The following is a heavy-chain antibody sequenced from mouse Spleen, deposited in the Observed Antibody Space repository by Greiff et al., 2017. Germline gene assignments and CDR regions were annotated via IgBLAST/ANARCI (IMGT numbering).Heavy chain of an antibody. D-gene: IGHD3-3*01. CDR1: GYTFTSYW. J-gene: IGHJ2*01. CDR3: TRPGRGYFDY. Sequence: QVQLQQSGAELVKPGASVKLSCKASGYTFTSYWMHWVKQRPGQGLEWIGYINPSSGYTYYDQKFKGKATLTADKSSSTPSKQLSKLTYEDSAVYYCTRPGRGYFDYWGQGTTLPVSS. CDR2: INPSSGYT. V-gene: IGHV1-7*01.